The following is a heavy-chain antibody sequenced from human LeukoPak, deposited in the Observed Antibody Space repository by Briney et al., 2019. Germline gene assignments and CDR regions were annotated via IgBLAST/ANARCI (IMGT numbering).Heavy chain of an antibody. CDR2: IKQDGSEK. Sequence: GGSLRLSCAGSGFTFSSYWMSWVRQAPGKGLEWVANIKQDGSEKYYVDSVKGRFTISRDNAKNSLYLQMNSLRAEDTAVCYCAREDYDFWSGRQGMDVWGQGTTVTVSS. CDR3: AREDYDFWSGRQGMDV. CDR1: GFTFSSYW. D-gene: IGHD3-3*01. J-gene: IGHJ6*02. V-gene: IGHV3-7*01.